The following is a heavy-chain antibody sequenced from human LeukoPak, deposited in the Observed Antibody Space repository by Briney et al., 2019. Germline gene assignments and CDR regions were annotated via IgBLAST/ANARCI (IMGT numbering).Heavy chain of an antibody. CDR2: IYYSGST. D-gene: IGHD2-2*01. J-gene: IGHJ5*02. CDR1: GGSISSYY. V-gene: IGHV4-59*01. CDR3: ARTTEDCSSTSCYQYWFDP. Sequence: SETLSLTCTVSGGSISSYYWSWIRQPPGKGLEWIGYIYYSGSTSYNPSLKSRVTMSVDTSKKQISLKVRSVTAADTAVYYCARTTEDCSSTSCYQYWFDPWGQGTLVTVSS.